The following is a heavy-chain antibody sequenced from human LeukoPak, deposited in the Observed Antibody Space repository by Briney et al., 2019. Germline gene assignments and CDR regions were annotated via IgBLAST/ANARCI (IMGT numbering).Heavy chain of an antibody. V-gene: IGHV4-59*12. J-gene: IGHJ4*02. CDR3: ARDLGIAVAGQGVDY. CDR2: IYHSGST. D-gene: IGHD6-19*01. CDR1: GGSISSYY. Sequence: KPSETLSLTCTVSGGSISSYYWSWIRQPPGKGLEWIGYIYHSGSTKYNPSLKSRVTISVDTSKNQFSLKLSSVTAADTAVYYCARDLGIAVAGQGVDYWGQGTLVTVSS.